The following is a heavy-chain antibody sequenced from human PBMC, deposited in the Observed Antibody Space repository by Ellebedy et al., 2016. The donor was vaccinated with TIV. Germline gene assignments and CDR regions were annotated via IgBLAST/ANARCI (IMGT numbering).Heavy chain of an antibody. CDR1: GFSFSSYG. CDR2: INPNSGGT. V-gene: IGHV1-2*02. D-gene: IGHD1-26*01. CDR3: ARDEVVGANRGYQFYGMDV. Sequence: GESLKISCAASGFSFSSYGMHWVRQAPGQGLEWMGWINPNSGGTNYAQKFQGRVTMTTETSISTAYMELSRLRSDDTAMYYCARDEVVGANRGYQFYGMDVWGQGTTVTVSS. J-gene: IGHJ6*02.